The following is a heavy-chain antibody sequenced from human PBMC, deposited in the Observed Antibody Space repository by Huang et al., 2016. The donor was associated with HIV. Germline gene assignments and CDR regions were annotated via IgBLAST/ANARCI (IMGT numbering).Heavy chain of an antibody. CDR3: AKDGADEEWDIDY. CDR1: GLSFSTYG. Sequence: VQLVESGGGVVQPGRSLRLACAASGLSFSTYGLHWVRQAPGKGLGWVAVISYDGSNKYYAHSVKGRFTISRDTSENKVYLQMNSLRHEDTAVYYCAKDGADEEWDIDYWGQGTLVTVSS. CDR2: ISYDGSNK. V-gene: IGHV3-30*18. D-gene: IGHD1-26*01. J-gene: IGHJ4*02.